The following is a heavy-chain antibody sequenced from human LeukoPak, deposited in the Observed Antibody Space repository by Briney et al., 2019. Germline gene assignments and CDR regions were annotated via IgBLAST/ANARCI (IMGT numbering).Heavy chain of an antibody. V-gene: IGHV3-49*03. CDR3: TRGNWNPGY. Sequence: PGRSLRLSCTASGFTFADHPMTWFRQAPGKGLEWVGFIRGEHYDGTTEYAASVKGRFTISRDDSKSVAYLQMNSLKTEDTAVYYCTRGNWNPGYWGQGTLVTVSS. CDR1: GFTFADHP. D-gene: IGHD1-20*01. J-gene: IGHJ4*02. CDR2: IRGEHYDGTT.